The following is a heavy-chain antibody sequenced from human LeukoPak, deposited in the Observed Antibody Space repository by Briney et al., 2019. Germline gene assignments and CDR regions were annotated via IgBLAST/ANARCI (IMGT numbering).Heavy chain of an antibody. CDR3: ARRFDSSGYPENDAFDV. Sequence: GESLKISCKGSGYSFTSYWIGWVRQMPGKGLEWMGIIYPGDSDTRYSPSFQGQVTISADKSISTAYLQWSSLKASDTAMYYCARRFDSSGYPENDAFDVWGQGTMVTVSS. V-gene: IGHV5-51*01. CDR1: GYSFTSYW. J-gene: IGHJ3*01. D-gene: IGHD3-22*01. CDR2: IYPGDSDT.